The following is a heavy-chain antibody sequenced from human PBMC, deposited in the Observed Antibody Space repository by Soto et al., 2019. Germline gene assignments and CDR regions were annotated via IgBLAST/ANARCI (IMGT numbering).Heavy chain of an antibody. CDR3: SQTRGSFNLYYGTDV. CDR2: TWYDGSEV. CDR1: GFKFSTYA. V-gene: IGHV3-33*03. Sequence: PVVSLILSRAASGFKFSTYAMHRVRQAPGKGLQWMAGTWYDGSEVWYSDSLKGRVTISKDNVKNTLYLQFTTLRADDTAIYYCSQTRGSFNLYYGTDVWGPGTTVTVSS. J-gene: IGHJ6*02. D-gene: IGHD2-2*01.